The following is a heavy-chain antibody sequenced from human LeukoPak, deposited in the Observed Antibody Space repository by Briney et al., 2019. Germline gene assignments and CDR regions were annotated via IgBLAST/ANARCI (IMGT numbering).Heavy chain of an antibody. V-gene: IGHV5-51*01. Sequence: GESLKISCKGSGYSFTSYWIGWVRQMPGKGLEWMGIIYPGDSDTRYSPSFQGQVTISADKSISTAYLQWSSLKASDTAMYYCARQVRGWEPLRGYYYYHMDVWGKGTTVTVSS. CDR1: GYSFTSYW. CDR3: ARQVRGWEPLRGYYYYHMDV. CDR2: IYPGDSDT. D-gene: IGHD1-26*01. J-gene: IGHJ6*03.